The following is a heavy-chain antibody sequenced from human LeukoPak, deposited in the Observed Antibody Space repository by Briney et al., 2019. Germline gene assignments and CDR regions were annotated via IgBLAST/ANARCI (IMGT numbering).Heavy chain of an antibody. Sequence: GGSLRLSCAASGFTVSSNYMSRVRQAPGKGLEWVSVIYSGGSTYYADYVKGRFTISRDNSKNTLYLQMNSLRAEDTAVYYCAREQLGPYYYYMDVWGKGTTVTVSS. J-gene: IGHJ6*03. CDR1: GFTVSSNY. D-gene: IGHD6-13*01. CDR3: AREQLGPYYYYMDV. V-gene: IGHV3-53*01. CDR2: IYSGGST.